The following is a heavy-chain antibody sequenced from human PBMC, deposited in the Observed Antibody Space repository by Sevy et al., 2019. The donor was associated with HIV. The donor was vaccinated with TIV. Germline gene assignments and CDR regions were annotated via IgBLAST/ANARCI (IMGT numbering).Heavy chain of an antibody. V-gene: IGHV3-21*01. Sequence: GGSLRLSCAASGFTFSSYSMNWVHQAPGKGLEWVSSISSSSSYIYYADSVKGRFTISRDNAKNSLYLQMNSLRAEDTAVYYCARVPNYCSGGSCYFYYYYYGMDVWGQGTTVTVSS. CDR1: GFTFSSYS. CDR2: ISSSSSYI. CDR3: ARVPNYCSGGSCYFYYYYYGMDV. D-gene: IGHD2-15*01. J-gene: IGHJ6*02.